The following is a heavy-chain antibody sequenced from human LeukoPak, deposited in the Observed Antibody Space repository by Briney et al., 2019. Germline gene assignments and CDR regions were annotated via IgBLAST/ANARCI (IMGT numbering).Heavy chain of an antibody. V-gene: IGHV1-46*01. CDR2: INPSGGST. J-gene: IGHJ6*02. Sequence: ASVKVSCKASGYTFTSYYMHWVRQAPGQGLGWVGIINPSGGSTSYAQKFQGRVTMTRDTSTSTVYMELSSLRSEDTAVYYCAVPGKGRYYGMDVWGQGTTVTVSS. D-gene: IGHD1-14*01. CDR3: AVPGKGRYYGMDV. CDR1: GYTFTSYY.